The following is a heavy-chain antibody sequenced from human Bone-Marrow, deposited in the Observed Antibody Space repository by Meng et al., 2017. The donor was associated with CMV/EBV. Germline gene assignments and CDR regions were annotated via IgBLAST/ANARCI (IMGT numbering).Heavy chain of an antibody. Sequence: GGSLRLSCAASGFTFSSYAMHWVRRAPGKGLEWVAVISYDGSNKYYADSVKGRFTISRDNAKNSLYLQMNSLRAEDTAVYYCARDPKLPFGQWEFYYYYGMDVWGQGTTVTVSS. V-gene: IGHV3-30*04. J-gene: IGHJ6*02. D-gene: IGHD3-10*01. CDR3: ARDPKLPFGQWEFYYYYGMDV. CDR1: GFTFSSYA. CDR2: ISYDGSNK.